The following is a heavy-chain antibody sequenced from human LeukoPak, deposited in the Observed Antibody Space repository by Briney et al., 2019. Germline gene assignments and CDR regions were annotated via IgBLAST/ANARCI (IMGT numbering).Heavy chain of an antibody. J-gene: IGHJ5*02. CDR1: GYTLTGYY. CDR3: ARSGRYCSSTSCRNWFDP. V-gene: IGHV1-2*02. CDR2: INPNSGGT. D-gene: IGHD2-2*01. Sequence: ASVKVSCKASGYTLTGYYMHWVRQAPGQGLEWMGWINPNSGGTNYAQKFQGRVTMTRDTSISTAYMELSRLRSDDTAVYYCARSGRYCSSTSCRNWFDPWGQGTLVTVSS.